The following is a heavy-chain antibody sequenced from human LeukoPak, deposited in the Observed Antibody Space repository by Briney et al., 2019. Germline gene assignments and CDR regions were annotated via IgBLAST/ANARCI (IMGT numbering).Heavy chain of an antibody. D-gene: IGHD6-13*01. CDR3: ARQAAAGLDY. J-gene: IGHJ4*02. V-gene: IGHV3-66*02. CDR2: VYSGGRT. CDR1: GFTVDDTY. Sequence: GGSLRLSCAASGFTVDDTYMSWVRQAPGKGLEWVSVVYSGGRTFYADSVKGRFTISRDNSNNTVYLQMNSLRADDTAVYYCARQAAAGLDYWGQGTLVTVSS.